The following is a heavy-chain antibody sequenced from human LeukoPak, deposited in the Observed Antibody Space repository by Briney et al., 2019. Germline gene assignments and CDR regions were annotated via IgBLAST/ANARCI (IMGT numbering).Heavy chain of an antibody. CDR3: AKHARDSSGYRFDY. J-gene: IGHJ4*02. D-gene: IGHD3-22*01. CDR2: ISVGSDVI. V-gene: IGHV3-23*01. Sequence: GGSLRLSCAVSGLTFSNSAMSWVRQAPGKGLEWVSAISVGSDVIYYADSVKGRFAISRDNSKHTVYLQMSSLRAEDTAVYYCAKHARDSSGYRFDYWGQRTLVTVSS. CDR1: GLTFSNSA.